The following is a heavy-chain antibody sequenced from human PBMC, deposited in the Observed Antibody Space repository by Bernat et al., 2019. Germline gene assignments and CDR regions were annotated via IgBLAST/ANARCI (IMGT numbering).Heavy chain of an antibody. Sequence: QVQLQESGPGLVKPSETLSLTCTVSGGSISSYYWCWIWQPQGKGLELIGYIYYCGSTNYNPSLKSRVTISVDTSKNQFSLKLSSVTAADTAVYYCASGRRFHSSSWYREDAFDIWGQGTMVTVSS. CDR2: IYYCGST. CDR1: GGSISSYY. J-gene: IGHJ3*02. CDR3: ASGRRFHSSSWYREDAFDI. D-gene: IGHD6-13*01. V-gene: IGHV4-59*01.